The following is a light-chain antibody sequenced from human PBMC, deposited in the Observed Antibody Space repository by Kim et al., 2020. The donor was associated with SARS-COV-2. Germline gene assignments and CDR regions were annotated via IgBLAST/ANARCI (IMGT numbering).Light chain of an antibody. CDR3: QQYSGYPPT. Sequence: SASVGGRVTITCRASEDISNWMAWYQQKPGKAPKVLVKDASTLETGVPSRFSGSGSGAEFTLTINSRQPDDYATYYCQQYSGYPPTFGQGTKLEI. CDR1: EDISNW. J-gene: IGKJ2*01. CDR2: DAS. V-gene: IGKV1-5*01.